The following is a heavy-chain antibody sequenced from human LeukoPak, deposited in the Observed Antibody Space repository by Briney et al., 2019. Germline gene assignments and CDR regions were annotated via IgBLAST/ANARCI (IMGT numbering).Heavy chain of an antibody. J-gene: IGHJ4*02. V-gene: IGHV4-34*09. Sequence: PSETLSLTCSVSGESFIGYFWTWIRQPPGRGLEWIGDINHIGRTNDNPSLKSRVTISVDTSKNQFSLKLSSVTAADTAVYYCARSYPSFDYWGQGTLVTVSS. D-gene: IGHD3-10*01. CDR1: GESFIGYF. CDR3: ARSYPSFDY. CDR2: INHIGRT.